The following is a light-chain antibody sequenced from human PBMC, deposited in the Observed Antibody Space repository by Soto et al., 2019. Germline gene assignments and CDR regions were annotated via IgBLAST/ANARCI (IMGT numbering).Light chain of an antibody. CDR3: SSYTSSITLYV. Sequence: QSALTQPASVSGSPGQSITISCTGTSRDVGGYNYVSWYQQHPGKAPKLMIYDVTKRPSGVSNRFSGSKSGNTTSLSISGLQAEDEAEYYCSSYTSSITLYVFGTGTKVTVL. CDR1: SRDVGGYNY. J-gene: IGLJ1*01. CDR2: DVT. V-gene: IGLV2-14*03.